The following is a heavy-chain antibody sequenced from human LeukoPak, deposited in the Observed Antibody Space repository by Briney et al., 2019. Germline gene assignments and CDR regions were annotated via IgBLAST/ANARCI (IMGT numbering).Heavy chain of an antibody. J-gene: IGHJ3*02. V-gene: IGHV1-46*01. Sequence: ASVKVSCKXSGYTFTSYYMHWVPQAPGQGLEWMGIINPSGGSTSYAQKFQGRVTMTRDTSTSTVYMELSSLRSEDTAVYYCATKTMVRGVNLAFDIWGQGTMVTVSS. CDR3: ATKTMVRGVNLAFDI. CDR1: GYTFTSYY. CDR2: INPSGGST. D-gene: IGHD3-10*01.